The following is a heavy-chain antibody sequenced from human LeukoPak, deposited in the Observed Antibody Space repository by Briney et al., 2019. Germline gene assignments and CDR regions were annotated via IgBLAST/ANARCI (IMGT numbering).Heavy chain of an antibody. J-gene: IGHJ4*02. V-gene: IGHV3-21*01. D-gene: IGHD4-23*01. Sequence: KSGGSLRLSCAASGFTFSSYTMNWVRQAPEKGLEWVSSISTSSYINYAGSVKGRFTISRDNAKNSLYLQMNSLRADDTALYFCARDMTTTVVTPPFDYWGPGTLVTVSS. CDR3: ARDMTTTVVTPPFDY. CDR2: ISTSSYI. CDR1: GFTFSSYT.